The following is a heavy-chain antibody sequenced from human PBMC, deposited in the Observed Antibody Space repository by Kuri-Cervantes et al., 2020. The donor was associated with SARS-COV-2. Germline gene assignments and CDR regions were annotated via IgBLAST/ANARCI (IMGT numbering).Heavy chain of an antibody. V-gene: IGHV1-69*13. D-gene: IGHD2/OR15-2a*01. CDR2: IIPIFGTA. CDR1: GYTFTSYA. Sequence: SVKVSCKASGYTFTSYAISWVRQAPGQGLEWMGGIIPIFGTANYAQKFQGRVTITADESTSTAYMELSSLRSEDTAVYYCARVVSALNAFDIWGQGTMVTVSS. J-gene: IGHJ3*02. CDR3: ARVVSALNAFDI.